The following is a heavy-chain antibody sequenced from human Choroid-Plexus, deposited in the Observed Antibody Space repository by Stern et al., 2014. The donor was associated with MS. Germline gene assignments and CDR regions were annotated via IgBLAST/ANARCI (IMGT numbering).Heavy chain of an antibody. J-gene: IGHJ6*02. D-gene: IGHD3-3*01. CDR2: INPNNGGT. Sequence: QVQLVQSGAEVKKLGASVKVSCKTSGYIFTGYYIHWVRQAPGQGLEWMAWINPNNGGTQYAQKFQGRVTMSRDTSISTAYVELSSLTSDDTAVYYCARDQRGITIFGVVTDYYYLGMDVWGQGTTVTVSS. CDR1: GYIFTGYY. V-gene: IGHV1-2*02. CDR3: ARDQRGITIFGVVTDYYYLGMDV.